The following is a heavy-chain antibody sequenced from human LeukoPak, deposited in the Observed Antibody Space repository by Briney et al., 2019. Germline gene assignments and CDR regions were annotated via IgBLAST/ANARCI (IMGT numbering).Heavy chain of an antibody. D-gene: IGHD3-22*01. V-gene: IGHV4-34*01. Sequence: SETLSLTCAVYGGSFSGYYWSWIRQPPGKGLEWIGEINHSGSTNYNPSLKSRVTISVDTSKNQFSLKLSSVTAADTAVYYCARRYYYDSSGYSEAWGQGTLVTVSS. CDR2: INHSGST. J-gene: IGHJ5*02. CDR1: GGSFSGYY. CDR3: ARRYYYDSSGYSEA.